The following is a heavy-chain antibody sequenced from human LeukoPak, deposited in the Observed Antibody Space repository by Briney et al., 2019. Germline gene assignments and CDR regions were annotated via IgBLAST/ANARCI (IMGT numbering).Heavy chain of an antibody. CDR1: GYSFTSYW. CDR3: ATGGIYSSNFDY. D-gene: IGHD5-18*01. CDR2: IWPGDSET. V-gene: IGHV5-51*01. Sequence: RGESLKISCKGSGYSFTSYWIGWVRQMPGKGLEWMGVIWPGDSETRYSPSFQGQVTISVDKSISTAYLQWSSLKASDTAVYYCATGGIYSSNFDYWGQGTLVTVSS. J-gene: IGHJ4*02.